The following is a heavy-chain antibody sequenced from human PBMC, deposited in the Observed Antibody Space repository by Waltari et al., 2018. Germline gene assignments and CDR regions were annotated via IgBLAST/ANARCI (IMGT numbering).Heavy chain of an antibody. CDR2: IYYSGST. CDR1: GGSISSSSYS. J-gene: IGHJ3*02. D-gene: IGHD7-27*01. Sequence: QLQLQESGPGLVKPSETLSLTCTVSGGSISSSSYSWGWIRQPPGKGLECIGSIYYSGSTYYNPSLKSRVTISVDTSKNQFSLKLSSVTAADTAVYYCARRDLGPAFDIWGQGTMVTVSS. V-gene: IGHV4-39*01. CDR3: ARRDLGPAFDI.